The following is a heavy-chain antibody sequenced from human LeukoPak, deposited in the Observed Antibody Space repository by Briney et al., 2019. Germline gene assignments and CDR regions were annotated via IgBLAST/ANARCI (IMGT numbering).Heavy chain of an antibody. V-gene: IGHV3-23*01. CDR1: GFNFNYYA. D-gene: IGHD4-23*01. CDR2: IGDSSGAE. J-gene: IGHJ4*02. Sequence: GGSLRLSCVASGFNFNYYAMTWVRQAPGKGLEWVSTIGDSSGAESYADSVRGRFSISRDNSRNTVYLQMHSLRPEDTAVYYCSRVKYGGNSGYHFDYWGQGTLVTVSS. CDR3: SRVKYGGNSGYHFDY.